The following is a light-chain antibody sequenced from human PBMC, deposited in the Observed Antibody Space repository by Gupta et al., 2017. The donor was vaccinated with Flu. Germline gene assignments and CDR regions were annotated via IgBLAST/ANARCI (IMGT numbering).Light chain of an antibody. V-gene: IGKV2-24*01. J-gene: IGKJ2*01. CDR2: KIS. CDR1: RSLVHTDGNTY. Sequence: EIVLTQTPLSSPVTLGQPASISCRSRRSLVHTDGNTYLSWLHQRPGQPPRVLIYKISNRWSGVPDRFSGSGAGTDFTLKISRVEAEDVGVYYCRQTEQLDRIFGQGTKLEIK. CDR3: RQTEQLDRI.